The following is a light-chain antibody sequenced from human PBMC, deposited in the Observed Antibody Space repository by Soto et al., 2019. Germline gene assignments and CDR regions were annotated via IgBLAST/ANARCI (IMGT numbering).Light chain of an antibody. V-gene: IGKV3-20*01. J-gene: IGKJ1*01. Sequence: EIVLTQSPGTLSLSPGERATLSCRASQSVSSNYLAWYQNKPGQAPRLLFFGASNRATGIPDRFSGSGSGTDFTLTISRLETEDFAVYYCHQYGRSTWTLGQGTKLDIK. CDR3: HQYGRSTWT. CDR2: GAS. CDR1: QSVSSNY.